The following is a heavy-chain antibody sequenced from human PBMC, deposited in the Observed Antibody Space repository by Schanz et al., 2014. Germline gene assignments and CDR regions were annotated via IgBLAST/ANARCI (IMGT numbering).Heavy chain of an antibody. D-gene: IGHD5-12*01. V-gene: IGHV3-33*08. CDR2: IWYDGSNK. CDR1: GFTFSGFW. CDR3: ARKVVATIGGYYDN. Sequence: VQLAESGGGLVQPGGSLRLSCAASGFTFSGFWMTWVRQAPGKGLEWVAVIWYDGSNKYYADSVKGRFTISRDNSKNTLYLQMNSLRPEDTAVYYCARKVVATIGGYYDNWGQGTLVIVSS. J-gene: IGHJ4*02.